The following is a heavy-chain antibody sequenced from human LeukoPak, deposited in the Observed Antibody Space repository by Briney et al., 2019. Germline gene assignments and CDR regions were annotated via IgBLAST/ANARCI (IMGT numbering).Heavy chain of an antibody. CDR1: GFTFSGYG. CDR3: AKDRGLRYFDWLLDY. CDR2: ISYDGSNK. Sequence: GRSLRLSCTASGFTFSGYGLNWVRQAPGKGLEWVAVISYDGSNKYYADSVKGRFTTSRDNSKNTLYLQMNSLRAEDTAVYYCAKDRGLRYFDWLLDYWGQGTLVTVSS. D-gene: IGHD3-9*01. J-gene: IGHJ4*02. V-gene: IGHV3-30*18.